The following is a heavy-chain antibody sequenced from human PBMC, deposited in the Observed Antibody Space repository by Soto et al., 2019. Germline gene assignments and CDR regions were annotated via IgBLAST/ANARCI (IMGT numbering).Heavy chain of an antibody. V-gene: IGHV3-30-3*01. CDR1: GFTFSSYA. CDR2: ISYDGSNK. D-gene: IGHD3-22*01. Sequence: QVQLVESGGGVVQPGRSLRLSCAASGFTFSSYAMHWVRQAPGKGLEWVAVISYDGSNKYYTDSVKGRFTISRDNSKNTVYLQMKSLRAEDTAIYFCAKDLRNYYDSSGYHDAFDIWGQGTMVTVSS. J-gene: IGHJ3*02. CDR3: AKDLRNYYDSSGYHDAFDI.